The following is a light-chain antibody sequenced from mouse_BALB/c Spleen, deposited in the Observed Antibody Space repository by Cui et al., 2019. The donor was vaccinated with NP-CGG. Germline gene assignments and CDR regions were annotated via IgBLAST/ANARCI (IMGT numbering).Light chain of an antibody. CDR2: GTS. V-gene: IGLV1*01. J-gene: IGLJ1*01. Sequence: QAVVTQESALTTSPGETVTLTCRSSTGAVSTSNYANWVQEKPDHLFTVLIGGTSNRAPGVSARFSGSLIGDKAALTITGTQTEDETIYFCALWYSNHWVFGGGTKLTVL. CDR1: TGAVSTSNY. CDR3: ALWYSNHWV.